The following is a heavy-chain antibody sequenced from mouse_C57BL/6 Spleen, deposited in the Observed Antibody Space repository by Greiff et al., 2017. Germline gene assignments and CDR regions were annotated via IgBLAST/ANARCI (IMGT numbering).Heavy chain of an antibody. CDR3: ARHYGSSYGFAY. D-gene: IGHD1-1*01. CDR1: GYTFTDYY. Sequence: EVQLQQSGPELVKPGASVKISCKASGYTFTDYYMNWVKQSHGKSLAWIGDINPNNGGTSYNQQFKGKATLTVDKSSSTAYMELRSLTSEDSAVYYCARHYGSSYGFAYWGQGTLVTVSA. V-gene: IGHV1-26*01. CDR2: INPNNGGT. J-gene: IGHJ3*01.